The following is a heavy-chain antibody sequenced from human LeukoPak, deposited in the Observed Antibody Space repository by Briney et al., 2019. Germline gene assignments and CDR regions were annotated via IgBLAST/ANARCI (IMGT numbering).Heavy chain of an antibody. D-gene: IGHD1-14*01. CDR1: GGSFSGYY. J-gene: IGHJ6*03. CDR2: INDGGVS. CDR3: ARGRNWRTLHHYCMDV. V-gene: IGHV4-34*01. Sequence: PSETLSLTCGVSGGSFSGYYWNWIRQPPGKGLEWMGEINDGGVSNYNPSLKSRVTISIDTSNKQISLNMSSVAAADMAVYYCARGRNWRTLHHYCMDVWGKGTTVTVSS.